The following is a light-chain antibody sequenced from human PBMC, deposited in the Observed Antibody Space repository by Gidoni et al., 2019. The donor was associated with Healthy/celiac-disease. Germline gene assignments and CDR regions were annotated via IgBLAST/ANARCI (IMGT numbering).Light chain of an antibody. CDR3: QHFGN. Sequence: EIVLPQSPGTLSLSPGQSATLSCRASQSIISSQLAWYQQKPGQAPRPLMYGASSRATGIPDRFSGSGSGTDFTLTISRLEPEDFAVYYCQHFGNFGGGTKVE. CDR2: GAS. CDR1: QSIISSQ. J-gene: IGKJ4*01. V-gene: IGKV3-20*01.